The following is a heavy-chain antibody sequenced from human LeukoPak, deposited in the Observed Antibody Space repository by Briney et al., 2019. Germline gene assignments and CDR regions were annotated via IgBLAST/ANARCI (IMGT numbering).Heavy chain of an antibody. J-gene: IGHJ4*02. CDR1: GFTLSSYW. D-gene: IGHD4-17*01. CDR3: ARDLGYGDYFDY. CDR2: INSDGSST. V-gene: IGHV3-74*01. Sequence: GGSLRLSCAASGFTLSSYWMRWVRQAPGNGLVWVSRINSDGSSTNYADSVKGRFTISRDNAKNTLYLQMNSLRAEDTAVYYCARDLGYGDYFDYWGQGTLATVSS.